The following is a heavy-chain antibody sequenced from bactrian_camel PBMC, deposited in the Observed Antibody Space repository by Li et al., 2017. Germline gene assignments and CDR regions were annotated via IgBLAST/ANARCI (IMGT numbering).Heavy chain of an antibody. CDR2: ILETGRST. J-gene: IGHJ4*01. Sequence: HVQLVESGGDWVQTGGSLRLSCAASGFPFDRYTMSWFRQAPGKERERVAGILETGRSTSYALSVKGRFTISRDNAKNTVYLQMNSLQPEDTNVYYCATGTRLSRPWHVSREIGGRGPRSSSP. D-gene: IGHD7*01. CDR1: GFPFDRYT. CDR3: ATGTRLSRPWHVSRE. V-gene: IGHV3S60*01.